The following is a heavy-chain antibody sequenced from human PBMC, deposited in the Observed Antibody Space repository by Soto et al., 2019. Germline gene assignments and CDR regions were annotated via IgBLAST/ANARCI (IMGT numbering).Heavy chain of an antibody. V-gene: IGHV1-18*01. D-gene: IGHD6-19*01. CDR1: GYNFTSYG. CDR3: ARDPYYSSGRYFDHDAFDI. J-gene: IGHJ3*02. Sequence: GASVKVSCKASGYNFTSYGISWVRQAPGQGLEWMGWISPHNDRTKYARRFQDRVTMTTETPTSTVYMELGSLRSDDTAVYYCARDPYYSSGRYFDHDAFDICGQGTVVTVSS. CDR2: ISPHNDRT.